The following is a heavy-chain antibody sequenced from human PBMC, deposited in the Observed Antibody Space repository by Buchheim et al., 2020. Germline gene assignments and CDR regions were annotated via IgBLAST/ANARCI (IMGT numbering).Heavy chain of an antibody. V-gene: IGHV3-7*01. J-gene: IGHJ5*02. CDR1: GFAFNTYW. CDR3: VGCPNRAFDP. D-gene: IGHD2-15*01. CDR2: IKQDGSET. Sequence: EVQLVESGGALVQPGGSLRLSCAASGFAFNTYWMSWVRRAPGKGLEWVANIKQDGSETYYVDSVRGRFTISRDNTNNSLFLQMDNVRVDDSGVYYCVGCPNRAFDPWGQGT.